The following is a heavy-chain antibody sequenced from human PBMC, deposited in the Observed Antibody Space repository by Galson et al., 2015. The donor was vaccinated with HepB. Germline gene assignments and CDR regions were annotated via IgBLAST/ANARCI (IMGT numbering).Heavy chain of an antibody. J-gene: IGHJ4*02. V-gene: IGHV3-30*18. CDR1: GFSFSHSG. CDR2: ISADSSHK. CDR3: AKGEMTTTTTHFEY. Sequence: SLRLSCAASGFSFSHSGMHWVGQTPGKGLEWVAVISADSSHKYYGVSVKGRFTISRDNSENTVFLQMNGLRAEDAAVYYCAKGEMTTTTTHFEYLGQGTLVPVSA. D-gene: IGHD4-11*01.